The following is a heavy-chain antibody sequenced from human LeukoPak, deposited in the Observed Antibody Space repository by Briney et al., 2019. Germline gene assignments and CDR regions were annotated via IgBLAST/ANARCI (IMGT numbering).Heavy chain of an antibody. J-gene: IGHJ6*02. CDR3: VRPLYYYGSGSYYNENYYYGMDV. CDR1: RFTFSSYG. D-gene: IGHD3-10*01. V-gene: IGHV3-33*01. Sequence: GGSLRLSCAASRFTFSSYGMHWVRQAPGKGLEWVAVIWYDGSNKYYADSVKGRFTISRDNSKNTLYLQMNSLRAEDTAVYYCVRPLYYYGSGSYYNENYYYGMDVWGQGTTVTVSS. CDR2: IWYDGSNK.